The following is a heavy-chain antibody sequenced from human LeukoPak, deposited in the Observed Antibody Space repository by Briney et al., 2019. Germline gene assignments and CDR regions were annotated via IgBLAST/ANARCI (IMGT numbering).Heavy chain of an antibody. D-gene: IGHD4-17*01. CDR1: GYTFTGYY. CDR2: INPNSGGT. CDR3: ARDHDYGDYGAFDP. V-gene: IGHV1-2*02. Sequence: ASVKVSCKASGYTFTGYYMHWVRQAPGQGLEWMGWINPNSGGTNYAQKFQGRVTTTRDTSISTAYMELSRLRSDDTTVYYCARDHDYGDYGAFDPWGQGTLVTVSS. J-gene: IGHJ5*02.